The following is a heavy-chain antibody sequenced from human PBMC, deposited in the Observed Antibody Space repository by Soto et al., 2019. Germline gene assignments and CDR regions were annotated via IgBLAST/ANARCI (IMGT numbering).Heavy chain of an antibody. CDR1: GGSFSGYY. CDR3: ARDNWGFLYYYYYYGMDV. V-gene: IGHV4-34*01. J-gene: IGHJ6*02. CDR2: INHSGST. Sequence: SETLSLTCAVYGGSFSGYYWSWIRQPPGKGLEWIGEINHSGSTNYNPSLKSRVTISVDTSKNQFSLKLSSVTAADTAVYYCARDNWGFLYYYYYYGMDVWRQGTTVTVSS. D-gene: IGHD7-27*01.